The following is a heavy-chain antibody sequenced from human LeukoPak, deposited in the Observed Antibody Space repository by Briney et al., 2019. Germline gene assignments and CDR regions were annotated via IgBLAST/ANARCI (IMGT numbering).Heavy chain of an antibody. CDR2: ISSSGGST. CDR1: AFTFSDYP. CDR3: AKELRVAGGTTGFDY. J-gene: IGHJ4*02. V-gene: IGHV3-23*01. D-gene: IGHD1-1*01. Sequence: GGSLRLSCAASAFTFSDYPMTWVRQAPGKGLEWVSAISSSGGSTYYADSVKGRFTISRDNSKNTLYLQLNSLRAEDTALYYCAKELRVAGGTTGFDYWGQGTLVTVSS.